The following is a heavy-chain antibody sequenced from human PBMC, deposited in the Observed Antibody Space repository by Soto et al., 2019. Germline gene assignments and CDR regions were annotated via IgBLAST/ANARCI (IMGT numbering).Heavy chain of an antibody. V-gene: IGHV3-48*03. D-gene: IGHD1-26*01. Sequence: PGVSLRRSCSASVCGFGEYEVNWVRQAPGQGLEWVSYINQYGKITYYADSVKGRFTISRDDAKNSLFLQMDSLRAADTALYYCARAAWSDEGWDHWGQGILVTVSS. J-gene: IGHJ4*02. CDR3: ARAAWSDEGWDH. CDR1: VCGFGEYE. CDR2: INQYGKIT.